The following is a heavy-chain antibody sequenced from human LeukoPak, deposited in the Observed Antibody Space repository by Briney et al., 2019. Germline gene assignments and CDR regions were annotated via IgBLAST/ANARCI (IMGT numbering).Heavy chain of an antibody. V-gene: IGHV4-39*01. Sequence: SETLSLTCTVSGGSISSSSYYWGWIRQPPGKGLEWIGSIYYSGSTYYNPSLKSRVTISVDTSKNQFSLKLSSVTAADTAVYYCARLYRGYYDSSGLDYWGQGTLVTVSS. CDR2: IYYSGST. J-gene: IGHJ4*02. D-gene: IGHD3-22*01. CDR1: GGSISSSSYY. CDR3: ARLYRGYYDSSGLDY.